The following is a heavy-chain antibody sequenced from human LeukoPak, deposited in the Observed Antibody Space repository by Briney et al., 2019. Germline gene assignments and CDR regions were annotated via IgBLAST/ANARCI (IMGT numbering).Heavy chain of an antibody. J-gene: IGHJ4*01. CDR1: GFTLSSYS. D-gene: IGHD6-13*01. CDR2: ISSSSSTI. CDR3: ARGPLIAAAGTW. V-gene: IGHV3-48*01. Sequence: GGSLRLSCAASGFTLSSYSMNWVRQAPGKGLEWVSYISSSSSTIYYADSVKGRFTISRDNAKNSLYLQMNSLRAEDTAVYYCARGPLIAAAGTWWGQGTLVTVSS.